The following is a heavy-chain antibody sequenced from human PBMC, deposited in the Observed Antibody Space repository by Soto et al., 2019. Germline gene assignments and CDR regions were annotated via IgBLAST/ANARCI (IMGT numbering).Heavy chain of an antibody. CDR1: GGTFSSNA. D-gene: IGHD6-13*01. CDR3: ARGGSSSWGRAYYYGMDV. Sequence: QVQLVQSGAEVKKPGSSVKVSCKASGGTFSSNAISWVRQAPGQGLEWMGGIIPIFGTANYAQKFQGRVTITADESTSTAYMELSSLRSEDTALYYCARGGSSSWGRAYYYGMDVWGQGTTVTVSS. V-gene: IGHV1-69*01. CDR2: IIPIFGTA. J-gene: IGHJ6*02.